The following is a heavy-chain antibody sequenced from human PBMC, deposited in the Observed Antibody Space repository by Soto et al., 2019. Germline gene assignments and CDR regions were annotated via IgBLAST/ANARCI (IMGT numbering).Heavy chain of an antibody. D-gene: IGHD3-22*01. Sequence: GGSLRLSCAASGFTFDDYAMHWVRQAPGKGLEWVSLISWDGGSTYYADSVKGRFTISRDNSKNSLYLQMNSLRAEDTALYYCAKDLGDPYYYDSRYYGMDVWGQGTTVTVSS. CDR1: GFTFDDYA. J-gene: IGHJ6*02. CDR2: ISWDGGST. CDR3: AKDLGDPYYYDSRYYGMDV. V-gene: IGHV3-43D*03.